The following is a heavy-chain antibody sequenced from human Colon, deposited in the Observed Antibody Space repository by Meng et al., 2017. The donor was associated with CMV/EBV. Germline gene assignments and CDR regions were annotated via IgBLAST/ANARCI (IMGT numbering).Heavy chain of an antibody. Sequence: QVQLVQPGVVVKKHGTSVNLSCKASGYTFPGYWMHWVRQAPGQGLEWMGRIKPSTGDTNYAQNFQGRVTVTRDTSISTVYMEVNSLTSDDAAVYYCTREGFDYWGQGALVTVSS. J-gene: IGHJ4*02. CDR3: TREGFDY. CDR2: IKPSTGDT. CDR1: GYTFPGYW. V-gene: IGHV1-2*06.